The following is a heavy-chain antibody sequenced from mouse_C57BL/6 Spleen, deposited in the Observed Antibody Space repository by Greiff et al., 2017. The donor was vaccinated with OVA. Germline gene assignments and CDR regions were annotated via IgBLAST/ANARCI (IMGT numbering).Heavy chain of an antibody. D-gene: IGHD2-2*01. CDR3: ARHCHGYGPYAMDY. V-gene: IGHV1-62-2*01. CDR2: FYPGSGSI. J-gene: IGHJ4*01. Sequence: VKVVESGAALVKPGASVKLSCKASGYTFTEYTIHWVKQRSGPGLEWIGWFYPGSGSIKYTEKFTDKATLTADKSSSTVYMELSRLTSEDSAVYYCARHCHGYGPYAMDYWGQGTSGTVAS. CDR1: GYTFTEYT.